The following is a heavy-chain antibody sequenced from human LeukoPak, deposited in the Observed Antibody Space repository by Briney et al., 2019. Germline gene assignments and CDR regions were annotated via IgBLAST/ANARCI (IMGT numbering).Heavy chain of an antibody. CDR1: GFTFSSYS. D-gene: IGHD3-22*01. CDR3: ARVPPGTMIVHFFDY. CDR2: ISSSSSTI. Sequence: GGSPRLSCAASGFTFSSYSMNWVRQAPGKGLEWDSYISSSSSTIYYADSVKGRFTISRYNAKNSLYLQMNSLRAEDTAVYYCARVPPGTMIVHFFDYWGQGTLVTVSS. V-gene: IGHV3-48*01. J-gene: IGHJ4*02.